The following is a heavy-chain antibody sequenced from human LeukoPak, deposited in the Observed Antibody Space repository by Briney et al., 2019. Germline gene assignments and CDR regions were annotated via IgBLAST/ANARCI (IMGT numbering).Heavy chain of an antibody. CDR3: ARHASVSPWYFDR. CDR1: GGSMSGQF. D-gene: IGHD3-10*01. Sequence: PSETLSLTCTVSGGSMSGQFWSWFRQPPGKGLEWIGYVHSSGSTNYNPSLKSRVTISVDTSKNQFSLKLSSVTAADTAQYYCARHASVSPWYFDRWGRGTLVTVSS. V-gene: IGHV4-59*08. J-gene: IGHJ2*01. CDR2: VHSSGST.